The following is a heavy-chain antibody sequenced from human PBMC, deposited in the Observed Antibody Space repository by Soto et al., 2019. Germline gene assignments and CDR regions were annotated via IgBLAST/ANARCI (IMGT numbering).Heavy chain of an antibody. J-gene: IGHJ6*02. D-gene: IGHD3-10*01. Sequence: PSETLSLTCTVSGDSVTSVSGYWSWIRQPPGEGLEWIGYIYYSGSADYNPSLGSRVTISIDTSKNQFSLKLTSVTAADTAVYYCARGVGFGYYYYHMDLWGQGTTVTVYS. CDR2: IYYSGSA. CDR1: GDSVTSVSGY. V-gene: IGHV4-61*01. CDR3: ARGVGFGYYYYHMDL.